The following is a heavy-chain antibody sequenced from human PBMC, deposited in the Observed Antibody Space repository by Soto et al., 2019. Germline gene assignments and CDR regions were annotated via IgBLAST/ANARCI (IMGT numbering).Heavy chain of an antibody. D-gene: IGHD6-25*01. V-gene: IGHV4-39*01. CDR2: VFYTGRI. Sequence: SETLALTCTVSGGSMSSSSQYWAWILQSTVRGLEWIGTVFYTGRIYYNPSLTSRVTISVDTSKNQFSPKGNSGTAADSAIYYCAREGMAAPVENYDYGVDVWGQGTTVTVSS. CDR1: GGSMSSSSQY. J-gene: IGHJ6*02. CDR3: AREGMAAPVENYDYGVDV.